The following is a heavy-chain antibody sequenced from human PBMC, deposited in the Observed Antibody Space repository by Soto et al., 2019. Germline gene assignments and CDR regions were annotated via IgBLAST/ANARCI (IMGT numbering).Heavy chain of an antibody. Sequence: GASVKVSCKASGGTFSSYAISWVRQAPGQGLEWMGGIIPIFGTANYAQKFRGRVTITADKSTSTAYMELSSLRSEDTAVYYCAREASPSYYFDYWGQGTLVTVSS. CDR1: GGTFSSYA. CDR3: AREASPSYYFDY. D-gene: IGHD3-16*02. J-gene: IGHJ4*02. V-gene: IGHV1-69*06. CDR2: IIPIFGTA.